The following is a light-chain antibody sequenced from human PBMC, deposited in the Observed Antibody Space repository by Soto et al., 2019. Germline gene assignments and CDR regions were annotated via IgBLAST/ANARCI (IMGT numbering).Light chain of an antibody. CDR2: DAS. Sequence: EIVLTQSPATLSLSPGERATLSCRASQSVSSYLAWYQQKPGQAPRLLIYDASNRATGIPARFSGSGSGTDFTLTISSLETEDFAVYYCQQRSNWPPGYTFGKGTKLEIK. CDR3: QQRSNWPPGYT. V-gene: IGKV3-11*01. CDR1: QSVSSY. J-gene: IGKJ2*01.